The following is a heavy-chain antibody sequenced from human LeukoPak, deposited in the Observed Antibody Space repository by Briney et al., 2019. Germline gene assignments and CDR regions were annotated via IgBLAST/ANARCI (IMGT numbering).Heavy chain of an antibody. CDR2: IYYSGST. J-gene: IGHJ4*02. CDR3: ARQGYYGSGSYTRFDY. V-gene: IGHV4-34*01. Sequence: SETLSLTCAVYGGSFSGYYWSWIRQPPGKGLEWIGSIYYSGSTNYNPSLKSRVTISVDTSKNQFSLKLSSVTAADTAVYYCARQGYYGSGSYTRFDYWGQGTLVTVSS. CDR1: GGSFSGYY. D-gene: IGHD3-10*01.